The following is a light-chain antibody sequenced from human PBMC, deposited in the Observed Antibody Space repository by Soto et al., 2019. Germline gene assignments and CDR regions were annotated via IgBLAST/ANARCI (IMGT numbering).Light chain of an antibody. CDR1: TGAVTSGHY. V-gene: IGLV7-43*01. J-gene: IGLJ3*02. Sequence: QAVVTQEPSLTVSPGGTVTLTCASSTGAVTSGHYANWFQQKPGQAPRPLIYNTNNKHSWTPARFSGSLLGGKAVLTVSGVQPEDEADYYCLLYYGAAQRVFGGGTKVTVL. CDR3: LLYYGAAQRV. CDR2: NTN.